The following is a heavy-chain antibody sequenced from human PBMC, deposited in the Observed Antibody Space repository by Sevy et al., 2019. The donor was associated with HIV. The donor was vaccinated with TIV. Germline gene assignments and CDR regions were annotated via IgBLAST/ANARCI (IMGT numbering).Heavy chain of an antibody. CDR2: STGMFGTA. CDR1: GGTFSSYA. J-gene: IGHJ4*02. V-gene: IGHV1-69*13. CDR3: ARGLYYYESSFDY. Sequence: ASVKVSCKASGGTFSSYAISWVRQAPGQGLEWVGGSTGMFGTANYAQKFQGRVTITADEVTSTGYLEVSGLRSEDTAVYYRARGLYYYESSFDYWGQGTLVTVSS. D-gene: IGHD3-22*01.